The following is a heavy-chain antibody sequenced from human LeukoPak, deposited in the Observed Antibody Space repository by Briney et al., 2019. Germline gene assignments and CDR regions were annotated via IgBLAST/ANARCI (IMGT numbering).Heavy chain of an antibody. V-gene: IGHV3-23*01. CDR1: GFTFRSYA. J-gene: IGHJ4*02. Sequence: PGGSLRLSCAASGFTFRSYAMSWVRQAPGKGLEWVSVISGSGGTTHYADSVKGRFTISRDNSKNTLYLQMNSLRAEDTAVYYCAKATTYYYDSSGYYPPFDYWGQGTLVTVSS. CDR2: ISGSGGTT. CDR3: AKATTYYYDSSGYYPPFDY. D-gene: IGHD3-22*01.